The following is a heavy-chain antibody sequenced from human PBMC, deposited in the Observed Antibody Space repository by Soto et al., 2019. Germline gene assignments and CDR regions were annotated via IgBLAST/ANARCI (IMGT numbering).Heavy chain of an antibody. J-gene: IGHJ3*02. CDR2: IYPGDSDT. CDR3: ARPRGYCSGGSCYPMHAFDI. CDR1: GYSFTSYW. D-gene: IGHD2-15*01. Sequence: PGESLKISCKGSGYSFTSYWIGWVRQMPGKGLEWMGIIYPGDSDTRYSPSFQGQVTISADKSISTAYLQRSSLKASDTAMYYCARPRGYCSGGSCYPMHAFDIWGQGTMVTVSS. V-gene: IGHV5-51*01.